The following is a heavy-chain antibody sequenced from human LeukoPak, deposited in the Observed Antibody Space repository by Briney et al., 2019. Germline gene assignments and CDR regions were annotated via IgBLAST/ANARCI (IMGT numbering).Heavy chain of an antibody. CDR1: GFTFSSYG. CDR3: ASGASSGRSEVDY. V-gene: IGHV3-30*02. CDR2: IRYDGSNK. Sequence: PSGGSLRLSCAASGFTFSSYGMHWVRQAPGKGLEWVAFIRYDGSNKYYADSVKGRFTISRDNSKNTLCLQMNSLRAEDTAVYYCASGASSGRSEVDYWGQGTLVTVSS. D-gene: IGHD1-26*01. J-gene: IGHJ4*02.